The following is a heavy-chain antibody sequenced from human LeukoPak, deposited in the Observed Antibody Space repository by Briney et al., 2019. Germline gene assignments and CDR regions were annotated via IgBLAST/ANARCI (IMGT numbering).Heavy chain of an antibody. CDR2: INDRGNT. J-gene: IGHJ4*02. CDR1: GGPFSGHY. D-gene: IGHD6-13*01. Sequence: SETLSLTCAVYGGPFSGHYWSWVRQPPGKGLEWIGEINDRGNTNYNPSLTSRVTISVDTSKNQFSLKLTSATAADTAVYYCARVPTSSWPSPHFWGQGTLVTVSS. V-gene: IGHV4-34*01. CDR3: ARVPTSSWPSPHF.